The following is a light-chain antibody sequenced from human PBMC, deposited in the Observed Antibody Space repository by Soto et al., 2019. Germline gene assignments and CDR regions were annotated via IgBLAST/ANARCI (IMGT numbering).Light chain of an antibody. CDR1: QSVSSSY. V-gene: IGKV3-20*01. CDR3: QQYGSSTWT. Sequence: EIVLTQSPGTLSLSPGERATLSCRASQSVSSSYLAWYQQKPGQAPRLLIYGASSRETGIPDMFSGSGSGTEFTLTISRLEPEDFAVYYCQQYGSSTWTFGQGTQVDIK. CDR2: GAS. J-gene: IGKJ1*01.